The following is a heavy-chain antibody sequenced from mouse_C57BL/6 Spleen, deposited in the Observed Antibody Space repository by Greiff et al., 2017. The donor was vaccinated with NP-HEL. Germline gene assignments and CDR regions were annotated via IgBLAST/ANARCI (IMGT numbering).Heavy chain of an antibody. Sequence: QVQLQQPGAELVMPGPSVTLSCKASGYTFTSYWMHWVKQRPGQGLEWIGEIDPSDSYTNYNQKFKGKSTLTVDKSSGTAYMQLSSLTAEDSAVYYCARQGIYDGYRDWGQGTLVTVSA. CDR2: IDPSDSYT. CDR1: GYTFTSYW. D-gene: IGHD2-3*01. J-gene: IGHJ3*01. CDR3: ARQGIYDGYRD. V-gene: IGHV1-69*01.